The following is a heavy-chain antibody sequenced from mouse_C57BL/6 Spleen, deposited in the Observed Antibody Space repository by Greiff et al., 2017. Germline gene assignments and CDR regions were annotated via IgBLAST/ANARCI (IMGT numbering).Heavy chain of an antibody. CDR3: ARHYYGSSSYYAMDY. V-gene: IGHV5-6*01. CDR2: ISSGGSYT. D-gene: IGHD1-1*01. J-gene: IGHJ4*01. Sequence: DVQLQESGGDLVKPGGSLKLSCAASGFTFSSYGMSWVRQTPDKRLEWVATISSGGSYTYYPDSVQGRFTISRDNAKNTLYLQMSSLKSEDTAMYYCARHYYGSSSYYAMDYWGQGTSVTVSS. CDR1: GFTFSSYG.